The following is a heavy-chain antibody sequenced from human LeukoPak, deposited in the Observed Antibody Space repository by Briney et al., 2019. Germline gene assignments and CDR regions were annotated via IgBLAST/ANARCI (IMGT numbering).Heavy chain of an antibody. V-gene: IGHV3-33*01. J-gene: IGHJ4*02. CDR1: GFTFSSYG. CDR2: IWYDGSNK. Sequence: PGGSLRLSCAASGFTFSSYGMHWVRQAPGKGLEWVAVIWYDGSNKYYADSVKGRFTISRDNSKNTLYLQMNSLRAEDTAVYYCAREAVATATNFDYWGQGTLVTVSS. D-gene: IGHD2-21*02. CDR3: AREAVATATNFDY.